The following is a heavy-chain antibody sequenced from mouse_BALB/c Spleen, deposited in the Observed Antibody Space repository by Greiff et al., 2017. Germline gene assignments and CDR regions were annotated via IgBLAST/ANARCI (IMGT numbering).Heavy chain of an antibody. CDR2: ISSGSSTI. V-gene: IGHV5-17*02. D-gene: IGHD1-2*01. Sequence: EVKLVESGGGLVQPGGSRKLSCAASGFTFSSFGMHWVRQAPEKGLEWVAYISSGSSTIYYADTVKGRFTISRDNPKNTLFLQMTSLRSEDTAMYYCARGTTATGGDAMDYWGQGTSVTVSS. J-gene: IGHJ4*01. CDR3: ARGTTATGGDAMDY. CDR1: GFTFSSFG.